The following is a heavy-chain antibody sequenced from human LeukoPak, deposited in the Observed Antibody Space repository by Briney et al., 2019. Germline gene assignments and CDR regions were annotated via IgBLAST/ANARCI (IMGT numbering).Heavy chain of an antibody. CDR2: ISGSGGST. Sequence: RGSLRLSCAASGFTFSGYAMSWVRQAPGRGLEWISGISGSGGSTNYADSVKGRFTISRDNSKNTLYLQMNSLRADDTAVYYCAKGSIFGGPARLYYFDYWGQGTLVTGPS. J-gene: IGHJ4*02. V-gene: IGHV3-23*01. CDR3: AKGSIFGGPARLYYFDY. CDR1: GFTFSGYA. D-gene: IGHD3-3*01.